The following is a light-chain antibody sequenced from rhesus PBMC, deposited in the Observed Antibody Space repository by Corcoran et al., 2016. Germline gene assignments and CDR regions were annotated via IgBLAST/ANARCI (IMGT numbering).Light chain of an antibody. CDR1: GNVHNY. CDR2: GAS. V-gene: IGKV1-74*01. J-gene: IGKJ3*01. CDR3: QQDYGTPFT. Sequence: DVQMTQSPSSLSASVGDRVTITCRASGNVHNYLNWYQQKPGKAPELLIYGASTLQSGVPSRFSGSGSGTDYTFTISSLQPEDVATSSCQQDYGTPFTFGPGTKLDIK.